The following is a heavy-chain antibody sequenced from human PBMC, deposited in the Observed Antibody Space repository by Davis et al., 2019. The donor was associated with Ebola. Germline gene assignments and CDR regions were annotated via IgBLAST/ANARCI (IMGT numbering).Heavy chain of an antibody. J-gene: IGHJ3*02. CDR2: IYYSGST. CDR1: GGSISSYY. D-gene: IGHD1-7*01. Sequence: SETLSLTCTVSGGSISSYYWSWIRQPPGEGLEWIGYIYYSGSTNYNPSLKSRVTISVDTSKNQFSLKLSSVTAADTAVYYCARVLFSVWNYEALDIWGQGTTVTVSS. CDR3: ARVLFSVWNYEALDI. V-gene: IGHV4-59*01.